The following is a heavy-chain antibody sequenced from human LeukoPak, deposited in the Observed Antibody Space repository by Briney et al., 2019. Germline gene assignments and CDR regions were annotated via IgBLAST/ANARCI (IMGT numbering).Heavy chain of an antibody. CDR3: AIPRGGCICGTCFSYCFVN. CDR2: ISSIEGRI. CDR1: GFSLTNYE. Sequence: GGCLRHSCVAPGFSLTNYEMNWVRQAPGKGLECVSAISSIEGRIYYADSVKGRFTISRDNSKNLLFLQMDSLRAEDMAVYYFAIPRGGCICGTCFSYCFVNWGQGAMV. D-gene: IGHD2-15*01. J-gene: IGHJ4*02. V-gene: IGHV3-64*02.